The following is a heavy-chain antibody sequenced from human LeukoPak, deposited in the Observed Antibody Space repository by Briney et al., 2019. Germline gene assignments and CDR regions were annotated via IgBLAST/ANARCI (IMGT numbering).Heavy chain of an antibody. D-gene: IGHD2-8*02. CDR1: GFTFRNYG. J-gene: IGHJ6*03. CDR2: IWSDGNNR. Sequence: GGSLRLSCAASGFTFRNYGMHWVRQATGKGLEWVSVIWSDGNNRFYADSVKGRFTISRDNSKSMLYLQMDTLRAEDTALYYCAKDPGASVSGFYMDVWGKGTTVIVSS. CDR3: AKDPGASVSGFYMDV. V-gene: IGHV3-30*02.